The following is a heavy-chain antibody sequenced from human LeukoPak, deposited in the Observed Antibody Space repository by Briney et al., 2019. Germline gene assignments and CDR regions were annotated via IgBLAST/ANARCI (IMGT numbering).Heavy chain of an antibody. J-gene: IGHJ6*02. V-gene: IGHV1-18*01. D-gene: IGHD4-17*01. CDR3: ARLSTTVTTQVYYYYGMDV. CDR2: ISAYNGNT. Sequence: EASVKVSCKASGYTFTSYGISWVRQAPGQGLEWMGWISAYNGNTIYARKLQGRVTMTTDTSTSTAYMELRSLRSDDTAVYYCARLSTTVTTQVYYYYGMDVWGQGTTVTVSS. CDR1: GYTFTSYG.